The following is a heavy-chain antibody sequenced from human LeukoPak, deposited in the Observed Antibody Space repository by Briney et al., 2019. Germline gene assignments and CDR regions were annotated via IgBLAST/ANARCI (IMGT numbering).Heavy chain of an antibody. J-gene: IGHJ5*02. CDR1: GYTFTSYG. CDR2: ISAYNGNT. CDR3: ARAEIQNWFDP. V-gene: IGHV1-18*01. Sequence: ASVKVSCKASGYTFTSYGISWVRQAPGQGLEWMGWISAYNGNTNYAQKLQGRVAMTTDTSTSTAYMELRSLGSDDTAVYYCARAEIQNWFDPWGQGTLVTVSS. D-gene: IGHD5-18*01.